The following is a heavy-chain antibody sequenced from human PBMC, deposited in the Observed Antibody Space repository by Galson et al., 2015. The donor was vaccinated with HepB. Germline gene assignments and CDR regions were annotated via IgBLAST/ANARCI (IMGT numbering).Heavy chain of an antibody. J-gene: IGHJ4*02. D-gene: IGHD3-9*01. CDR2: IDGSGGST. Sequence: SLRLSCAASGFTFSTYGMYWVRQAPGKGLEWVSVIDGSGGSTNYADSVKGRFFMSRDNSKNTVYLQMNSLSAEDTAIYYCAKDGYPLLTGYSDYWGQGTLVTVSS. CDR3: AKDGYPLLTGYSDY. CDR1: GFTFSTYG. V-gene: IGHV3-23*01.